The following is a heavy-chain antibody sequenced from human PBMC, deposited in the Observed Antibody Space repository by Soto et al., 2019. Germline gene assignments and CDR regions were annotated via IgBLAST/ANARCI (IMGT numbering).Heavy chain of an antibody. V-gene: IGHV3-23*01. J-gene: IGHJ4*02. Sequence: GGSLRLSCAASGFTFSSYAMSWVRQAPGKGLEWVSAISGSGGSTYYADSVKGRFTISRDNSKNTLYLQMNSLRAEDTAVDYCAKAPAMVRGVISYFDYWGQGTLVTVSS. CDR2: ISGSGGST. D-gene: IGHD3-10*01. CDR3: AKAPAMVRGVISYFDY. CDR1: GFTFSSYA.